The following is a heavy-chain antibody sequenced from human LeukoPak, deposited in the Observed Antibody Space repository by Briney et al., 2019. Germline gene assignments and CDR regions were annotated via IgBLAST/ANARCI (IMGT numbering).Heavy chain of an antibody. J-gene: IGHJ4*02. D-gene: IGHD5-18*01. CDR1: GFTFSSYA. Sequence: GGSLRLSCAASGFTFSSYAMHWVRQAPGKGLEWVAVISYDGSNKYYADSVKGRLTISRDDSKNTLYLQMNSLRAEDTAVYYCARGLGYSYGYFDYWGQGTLVTVSS. V-gene: IGHV3-30*04. CDR2: ISYDGSNK. CDR3: ARGLGYSYGYFDY.